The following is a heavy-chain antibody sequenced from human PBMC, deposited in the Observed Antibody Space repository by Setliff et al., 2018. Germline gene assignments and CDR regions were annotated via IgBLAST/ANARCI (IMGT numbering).Heavy chain of an antibody. CDR3: ARVGDYYVHN. Sequence: GGSLRLSCEASGSTFSSYAMNWVRQAPGKGLEWVANIKQDGSDKYYVDSVRGRFTISRDNAKNLVYLEMNSLRVDDTATYYCARVGDYYVHNWGQGALVTVSS. J-gene: IGHJ4*02. CDR2: IKQDGSDK. V-gene: IGHV3-7*01. CDR1: GSTFSSYA. D-gene: IGHD4-17*01.